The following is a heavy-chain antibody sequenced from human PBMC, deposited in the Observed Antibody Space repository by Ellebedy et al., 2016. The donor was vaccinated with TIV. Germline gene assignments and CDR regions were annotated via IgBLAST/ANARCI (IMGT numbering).Heavy chain of an antibody. CDR2: IWYDGSNK. CDR3: ARGEYSSSWYGAYYSYGMDV. Sequence: GGSLRLSCAASGFTFSSYGMHWVRQAPGKGLEWVAVIWYDGSNKYYADSVKGRFTISRDNSKNTLYLQMNSLRAEDTAVYYCARGEYSSSWYGAYYSYGMDVWGQGTTVTVSS. V-gene: IGHV3-33*01. J-gene: IGHJ6*02. D-gene: IGHD6-13*01. CDR1: GFTFSSYG.